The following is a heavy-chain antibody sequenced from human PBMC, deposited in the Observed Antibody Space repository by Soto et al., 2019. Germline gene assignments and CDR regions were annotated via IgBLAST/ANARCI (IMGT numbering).Heavy chain of an antibody. CDR3: ARGYDFWSGYSTGRGWFDP. CDR1: GDSISSGEHY. V-gene: IGHV4-30-4*01. J-gene: IGHJ5*02. D-gene: IGHD3-3*01. CDR2: IDYSGST. Sequence: VQLQESGPGLVKPSQTLSLTCTVSGDSISSGEHYWSWIRQLPGKGLEYIGNIDYSGSTYYDPSLKSRVTISVDTSKKQFSLRLSSVTAADTAVYYCARGYDFWSGYSTGRGWFDPWGQGILVTVSS.